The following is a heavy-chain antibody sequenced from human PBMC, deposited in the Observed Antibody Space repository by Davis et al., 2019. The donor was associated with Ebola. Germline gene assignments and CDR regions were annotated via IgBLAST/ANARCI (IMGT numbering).Heavy chain of an antibody. CDR1: GYTFTSYA. CDR2: IVVGSGNT. V-gene: IGHV1-58*02. CDR3: AADPHYYYYYGMDV. J-gene: IGHJ6*02. Sequence: AASVKVSCKASGYTFTSYAMHWVRQARGQRLEWIGWIVVGSGNTNYAQKFQERVTITRDMSTSTAYMELSSLRSEDTAVYYCAADPHYYYYYGMDVWGQGTTVTVSS.